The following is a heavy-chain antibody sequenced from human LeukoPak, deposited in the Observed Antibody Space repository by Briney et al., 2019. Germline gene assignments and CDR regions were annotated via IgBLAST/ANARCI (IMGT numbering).Heavy chain of an antibody. CDR2: ISYHGINE. Sequence: RSGGPLRLSCAASGFSFSDYNMHWVRQAPGKGLEWMAVISYHGINEYYADSVKGRFTISRDNSKSTLHLQMNSLRAEDTAVYYCAKVRWDNSGWYYLDTWGQGTLLTVSS. V-gene: IGHV3-30*18. CDR1: GFSFSDYN. CDR3: AKVRWDNSGWYYLDT. J-gene: IGHJ4*02. D-gene: IGHD6-19*01.